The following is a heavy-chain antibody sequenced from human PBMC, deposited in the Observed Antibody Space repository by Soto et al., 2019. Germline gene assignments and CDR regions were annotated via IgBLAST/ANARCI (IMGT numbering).Heavy chain of an antibody. Sequence: GASVKVSCKASGYSFTSYGITWVRQAPGQGLEWLGWISPYNGDTSYGQKLQGRVTMTTDTSTTTAYMELRSLRSDDTAVYYCARGGLGYCSGGSCPKNWFGPWAQGTLVTVSS. CDR2: ISPYNGDT. CDR1: GYSFTSYG. V-gene: IGHV1-18*01. D-gene: IGHD2-15*01. J-gene: IGHJ5*02. CDR3: ARGGLGYCSGGSCPKNWFGP.